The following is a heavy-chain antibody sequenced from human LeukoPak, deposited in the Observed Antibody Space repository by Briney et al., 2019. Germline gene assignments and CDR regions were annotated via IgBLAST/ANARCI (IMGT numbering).Heavy chain of an antibody. CDR1: GGSFSGYH. J-gene: IGHJ5*02. CDR3: ARGHHYDFWSGYYEPKNQNWFDP. Sequence: SETLSLTCAVYGGSFSGYHWSWIRQPPGKGLEWIGEINHSGSTNYNPSLKSRVTISVDTSKNQFSLKLSSVTAADTAVYYCARGHHYDFWSGYYEPKNQNWFDPWGQGTLVTVSS. D-gene: IGHD3-3*01. CDR2: INHSGST. V-gene: IGHV4-34*01.